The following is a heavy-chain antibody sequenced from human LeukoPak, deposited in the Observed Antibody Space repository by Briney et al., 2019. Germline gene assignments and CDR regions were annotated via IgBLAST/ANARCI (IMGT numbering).Heavy chain of an antibody. Sequence: GGSLRLSCLTSGFTVSSDYMSWVRQSPGKGLEWVSGIYRGGGTYYADSVKGRFTISRDNAKNSLYLQMNSLRAEDTAVYYCARNMELSPNSNDYWGQGTLVTVSS. V-gene: IGHV3-53*01. D-gene: IGHD4/OR15-4a*01. J-gene: IGHJ4*02. CDR2: IYRGGGT. CDR1: GFTVSSDY. CDR3: ARNMELSPNSNDY.